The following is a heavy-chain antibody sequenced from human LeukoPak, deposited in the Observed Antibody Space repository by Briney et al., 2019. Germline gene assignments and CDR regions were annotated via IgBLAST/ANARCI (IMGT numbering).Heavy chain of an antibody. CDR2: ISVYTGNT. CDR1: GYIFTNYG. Sequence: ASVKVSCKASGYIFTNYGISWVRQAPGQGLEWMGWISVYTGNTNYAQKFQARVTMTTDTSTSTTYMEVRSLRSDDTAVYYCARAGGWAREDYKGDTFHIWGQGTMVTVSS. D-gene: IGHD6-19*01. CDR3: ARAGGWAREDYKGDTFHI. J-gene: IGHJ3*02. V-gene: IGHV1-18*01.